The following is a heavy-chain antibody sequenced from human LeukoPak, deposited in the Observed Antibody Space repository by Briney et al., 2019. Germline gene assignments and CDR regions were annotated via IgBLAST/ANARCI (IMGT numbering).Heavy chain of an antibody. D-gene: IGHD3-22*01. Sequence: GGSLRLSCAASEFTFSRYAMSWVRQAPGKGLEWVSTISGTGGSTYYADSVKGRFTISRDNSKNTMYLQMNSLRAEDTAVYYCAKFQANYYDSSGYGCFDYWGQGTLVTVSS. CDR1: EFTFSRYA. J-gene: IGHJ4*02. CDR3: AKFQANYYDSSGYGCFDY. V-gene: IGHV3-23*01. CDR2: ISGTGGST.